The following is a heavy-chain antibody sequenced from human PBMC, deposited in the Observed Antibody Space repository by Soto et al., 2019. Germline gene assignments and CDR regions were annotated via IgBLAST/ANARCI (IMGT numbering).Heavy chain of an antibody. J-gene: IGHJ5*02. CDR1: GGTFSSYA. V-gene: IGHV1-69*06. CDR3: ATGGYGRSYNWFDP. Sequence: QVQLVQSGAEVKKPGSSVKVSCTASGGTFSSYAISWVRQAPGQGLEWMGGIIPIFGTANYAQKFQGRVTITADKSTSTAYMELSSLRSEDTAVYYCATGGYGRSYNWFDPWGQGTLVTVSS. CDR2: IIPIFGTA. D-gene: IGHD5-12*01.